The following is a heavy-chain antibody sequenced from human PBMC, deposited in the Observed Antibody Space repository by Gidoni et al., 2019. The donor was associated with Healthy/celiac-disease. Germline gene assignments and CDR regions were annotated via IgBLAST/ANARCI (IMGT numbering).Heavy chain of an antibody. CDR2: IYYSGST. D-gene: IGHD2-2*01. CDR1: GGSISSSSYY. J-gene: IGHJ2*01. V-gene: IGHV4-39*07. CDR3: ARDRYQLLNGNWYFDL. Sequence: QLQLQESGPGLVKPSETLSLTCTVSGGSISSSSYYWGWIRQPPGKGLEWIGSIYYSGSTYYNPSLKSRVTISVDTSKNQFSLKLSSVTAADTAVYYCARDRYQLLNGNWYFDLWGRGTLVTVSS.